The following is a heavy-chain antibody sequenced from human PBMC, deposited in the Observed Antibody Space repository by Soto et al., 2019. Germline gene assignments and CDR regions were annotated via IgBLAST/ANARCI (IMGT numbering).Heavy chain of an antibody. CDR2: ISSSSSTI. J-gene: IGHJ4*02. V-gene: IGHV3-48*02. CDR1: GFTFSSYS. D-gene: IGHD1-26*01. CDR3: APEHDPRRGPIRPPQTPDY. Sequence: GGSLRLSCAASGFTFSSYSMNWVRQAPGKGLEWVSYISSSSSTIYYADSVKGRFTISRDNAKNSLYLQMNSLRDEDTAVYYCAPEHDPRRGPIRPPQTPDYWGQGTLVTVSS.